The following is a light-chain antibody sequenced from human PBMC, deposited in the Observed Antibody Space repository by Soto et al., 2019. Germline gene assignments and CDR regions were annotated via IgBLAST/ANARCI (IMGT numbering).Light chain of an antibody. CDR2: ATS. Sequence: EIVLTQSPDTMSLSPGERATLSCRASQSADSTYVAWYQQKPGQAPRLLIYATSSRAAGTPDRFSGSGSGTDFTLPLSSLEPEDFALYYCQQYDTSPPLYTFGQGTRLEIK. V-gene: IGKV3-20*01. CDR1: QSADSTY. CDR3: QQYDTSPPLYT. J-gene: IGKJ2*01.